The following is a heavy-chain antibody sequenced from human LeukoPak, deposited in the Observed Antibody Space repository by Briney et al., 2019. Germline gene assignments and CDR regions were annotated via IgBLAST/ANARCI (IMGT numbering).Heavy chain of an antibody. V-gene: IGHV4-59*12. CDR2: IYYSGST. CDR1: GGSISSYY. J-gene: IGHJ6*02. D-gene: IGHD3-3*01. Sequence: SETLSLTCTVSGGSISSYYWSWIRQPPGKGLEWIGYIYYSGSTNYNPPLKSRVTISVDTSKNQFSLQLNSVTPEDTAVYYCARDSFGWMIYYYYYGMDVWGQGTTVTVSS. CDR3: ARDSFGWMIYYYYYGMDV.